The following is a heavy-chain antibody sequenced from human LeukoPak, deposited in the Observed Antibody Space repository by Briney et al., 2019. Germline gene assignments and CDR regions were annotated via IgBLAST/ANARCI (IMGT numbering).Heavy chain of an antibody. V-gene: IGHV3-48*01. CDR3: ASGLGAFYYMDV. D-gene: IGHD3-16*01. Sequence: GGTPRLSCAASRFTFSDSSMNWVRQAPGKGLEWVSYISTGSSTIQYTDSVKGRFTISRDNAKNSLYLQMNSLRAEDTAVYYCASGLGAFYYMDVWGKGATVTVSS. CDR1: RFTFSDSS. J-gene: IGHJ6*03. CDR2: ISTGSSTI.